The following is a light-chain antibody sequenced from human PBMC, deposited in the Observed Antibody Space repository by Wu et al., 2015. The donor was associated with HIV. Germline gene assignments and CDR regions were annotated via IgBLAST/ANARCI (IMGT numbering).Light chain of an antibody. CDR2: ATS. CDR1: QGISNS. Sequence: DIQMTQSPSSLSASVGDRVTITCRASQGISNSLAWYQQKPGKAPRVLLYATSRLETGVPSRFSGSGSGTEYTLSISSLQPEDIATYYCQQYFSNIRSFGQGTKLEIK. CDR3: QQYFSNIRS. J-gene: IGKJ2*04. V-gene: IGKV1-NL1*01.